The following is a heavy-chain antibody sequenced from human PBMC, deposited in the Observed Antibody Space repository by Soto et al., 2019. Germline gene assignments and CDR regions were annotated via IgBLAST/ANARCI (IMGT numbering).Heavy chain of an antibody. CDR1: GDSVSSNSAA. D-gene: IGHD6-13*01. CDR3: AKVSVDNSWYGVDGMDV. V-gene: IGHV6-1*01. CDR2: TYYRSKWYN. J-gene: IGHJ6*02. Sequence: SQTLSLTCAISGDSVSSNSAAWNWIRQSPSRGLEWLGRTYYRSKWYNDYAVSVKSRITINPDTSKNQFSLQLNSVTPEDTAVYYCAKVSVDNSWYGVDGMDVLGQGTTVTVSS.